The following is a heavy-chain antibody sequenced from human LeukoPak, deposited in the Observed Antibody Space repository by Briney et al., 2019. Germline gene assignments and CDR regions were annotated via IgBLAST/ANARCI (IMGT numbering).Heavy chain of an antibody. V-gene: IGHV3-74*01. J-gene: IGHJ4*02. CDR2: INSDGSTT. D-gene: IGHD1-26*01. CDR3: GRALGSPLDF. CDR1: GFTFSSYW. Sequence: PGGSLRLSCAVSGFTFSSYWMHWVRQGPGKGLVWVSRINSDGSTTNYADSVKGRFTISRDNPKNTLYLQINSLRAEDTAVYYSGRALGSPLDFWGQGTLVIVSS.